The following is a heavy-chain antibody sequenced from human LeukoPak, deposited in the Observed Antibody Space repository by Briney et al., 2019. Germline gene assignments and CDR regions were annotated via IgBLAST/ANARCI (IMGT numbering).Heavy chain of an antibody. J-gene: IGHJ2*01. D-gene: IGHD3-10*01. CDR2: IYYSGST. CDR1: GGSVSSGDYY. CDR3: ARDYYGSGSLRYFDL. V-gene: IGHV4-30-4*01. Sequence: TSGTLSLTCTVSGGSVSSGDYYWSWIRQPPGKGLEWIGYIYYSGSTYYNPSLKSRVTVSVDTSKNQFSLKLSSVTAADTAVYYCARDYYGSGSLRYFDLWGRGTLVTVSS.